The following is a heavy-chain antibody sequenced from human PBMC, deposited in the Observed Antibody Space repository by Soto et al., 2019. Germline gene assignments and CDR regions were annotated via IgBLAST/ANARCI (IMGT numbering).Heavy chain of an antibody. CDR3: AREVRGRGYPNWFDP. D-gene: IGHD5-18*01. J-gene: IGHJ5*02. CDR1: GFSFSDYY. V-gene: IGHV3-11*06. Sequence: WGSLRHSCTASGFSFSDYYMRWIHHAPGRGLEWVSYISDHGTYTDYSDSVKGRFTVSRDNAKNSLFLQMNSLRVEDTAVYYCAREVRGRGYPNWFDPWGQGTLVAVSS. CDR2: ISDHGTYT.